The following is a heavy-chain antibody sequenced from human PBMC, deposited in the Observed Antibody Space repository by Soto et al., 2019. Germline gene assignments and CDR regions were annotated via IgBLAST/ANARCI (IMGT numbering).Heavy chain of an antibody. CDR3: ARGSYHKGEVS. D-gene: IGHD2-2*01. CDR1: GLIFSNYN. V-gene: IGHV3-48*02. J-gene: IGHJ4*02. Sequence: EVQLVESGGGLVQPGGSLRLSCAASGLIFSNYNMNWVRQAPGKGLEWVSFSSDSGTTIYYEASVKGRFTISRDNAKDSLYLQMNSLRDEDTAVYYWARGSYHKGEVSWGQGTLVTVSS. CDR2: SSDSGTTI.